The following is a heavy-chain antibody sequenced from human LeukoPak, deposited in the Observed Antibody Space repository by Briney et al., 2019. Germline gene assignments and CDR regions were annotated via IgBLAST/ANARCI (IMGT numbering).Heavy chain of an antibody. CDR3: ARDWVSGDPKQDFYYYGLDL. V-gene: IGHV4-31*03. J-gene: IGHJ6*02. Sequence: PSQTLSLTCTVSGDSISSGGYYWSWIRQHPGKGLEWIGYIYYSGSTSYNPSLKSRVIISVDTSKDQFSLKLSSVTAADTAVYYCARDWVSGDPKQDFYYYGLDLWGQGTTVTVSS. CDR1: GDSISSGGYY. D-gene: IGHD4-17*01. CDR2: IYYSGST.